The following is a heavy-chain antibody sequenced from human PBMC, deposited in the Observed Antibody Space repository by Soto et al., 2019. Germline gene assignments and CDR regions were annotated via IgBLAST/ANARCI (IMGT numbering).Heavy chain of an antibody. CDR2: ITWNSGHI. J-gene: IGHJ4*02. CDR1: GFNFDDSA. V-gene: IGHV3-9*01. Sequence: PGGSLRLSCVASGFNFDDSAMNWVRQVPGRGLEWVSGITWNSGHILYADSVKGRFTISRDNAKKSLYLELNSLRPEDTALYYCANGRRSKLVVVMDCWGQ. D-gene: IGHD3-22*01. CDR3: ANGRRSKLVVVMDC.